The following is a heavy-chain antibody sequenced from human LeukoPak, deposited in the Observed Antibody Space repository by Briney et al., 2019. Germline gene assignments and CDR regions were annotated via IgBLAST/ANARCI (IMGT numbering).Heavy chain of an antibody. Sequence: SETLSLTCTVSGGSISSYYWSWIRQPPGKGLEWIGYIYYSGSTNYNPSLKSRVTISVDTSKNQFSLKLSSVTAADTAVYYCARLGRPSNLGTFDIWGQGTMVTVSS. CDR1: GGSISSYY. D-gene: IGHD7-27*01. V-gene: IGHV4-59*01. CDR2: IYYSGST. J-gene: IGHJ3*02. CDR3: ARLGRPSNLGTFDI.